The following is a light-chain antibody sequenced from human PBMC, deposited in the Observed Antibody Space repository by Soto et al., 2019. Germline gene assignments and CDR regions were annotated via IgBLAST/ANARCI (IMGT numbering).Light chain of an antibody. J-gene: IGKJ1*01. CDR2: AAS. CDR3: QQSYSTPPET. Sequence: DLQMTPSPSSLSASVGDRVTITCRASQSISSYLNWYQQKPGKAPKLLIYAASSLQSGVPSRFSGSGSGTDFTLTISSLQPEDFAPYYCQQSYSTPPETFGQGTKVEIK. CDR1: QSISSY. V-gene: IGKV1-39*01.